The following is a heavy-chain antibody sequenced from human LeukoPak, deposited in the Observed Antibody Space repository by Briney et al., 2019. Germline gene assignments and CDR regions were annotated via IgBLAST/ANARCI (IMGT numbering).Heavy chain of an antibody. CDR3: ARPVGGYSYGYNWFDP. J-gene: IGHJ5*02. CDR1: GGSISSSSYY. V-gene: IGHV4-39*01. Sequence: SSETLSLTCTVSGGSISSSSYYWGWIRQPPGKGLEWIGSIYYSGSTYYNPSLKSRVTISVDTSKNQFSLKLSSVTAADTAVYYCARPVGGYSYGYNWFDPWGQGTLVTVSS. D-gene: IGHD5-18*01. CDR2: IYYSGST.